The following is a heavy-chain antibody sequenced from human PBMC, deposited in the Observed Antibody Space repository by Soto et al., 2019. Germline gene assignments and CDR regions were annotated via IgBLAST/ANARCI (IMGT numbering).Heavy chain of an antibody. D-gene: IGHD1-26*01. V-gene: IGHV3-15*01. J-gene: IGHJ4*02. CDR3: STGRIAGGY. Sequence: EVPLVESGGGLLKPGGSLRLSCAASGFTFTNPWISWVRQSHGKWLERVGRVKSKTDGGTTDYVTPVKGRLTIGREDAKNTLYLQMNSLQTDDTADYYCSTGRIAGGYWGQGTLVTVSS. CDR1: GFTFTNPW. CDR2: VKSKTDGGTT.